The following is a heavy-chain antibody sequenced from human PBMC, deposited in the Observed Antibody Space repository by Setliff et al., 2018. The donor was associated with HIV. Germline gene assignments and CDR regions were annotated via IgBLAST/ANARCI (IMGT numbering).Heavy chain of an antibody. D-gene: IGHD4-17*01. J-gene: IGHJ4*02. CDR2: ISGSSGYI. CDR1: GFTFSTYS. Sequence: GGSLRLSCAASGFTFSTYSMNWVRQSPGKGLEWVSYISGSSGYIYYADSVKGRFTISRDNAKNSLYLQMNSLRAEDTAVYYCARAYDDYDSDLDYWGQGTLVTVSS. V-gene: IGHV3-21*01. CDR3: ARAYDDYDSDLDY.